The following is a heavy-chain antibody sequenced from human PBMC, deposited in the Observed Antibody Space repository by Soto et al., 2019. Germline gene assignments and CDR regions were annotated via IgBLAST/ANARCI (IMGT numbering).Heavy chain of an antibody. V-gene: IGHV1-69*01. CDR2: IIPIFGTA. D-gene: IGHD4-17*01. CDR3: APASDYGDYGSL. CDR1: GGTSTSYP. J-gene: IGHJ4*02. Sequence: QVQLVQSGAEVKKPGSSVKVSCRASGGTSTSYPISGLRQAPGQGLEWMGGIIPIFGTANYAQKFQGRVTITADESTSTAYMELSSLRSEDTAVYYCAPASDYGDYGSLWGQGTLVTVSS.